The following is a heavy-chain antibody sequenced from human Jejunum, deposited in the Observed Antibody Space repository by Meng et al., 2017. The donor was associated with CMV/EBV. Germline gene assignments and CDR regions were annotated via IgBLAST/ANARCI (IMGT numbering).Heavy chain of an antibody. Sequence: TDYGVSWVRQAPGQGLEWMGWTSAYNGNTDYAQKFLDRVTMTTDTTTNTAYMELRSLRSDDTAVYYCARVGSTGWFRAYYFDSWGQGTLVTVSS. CDR1: TDYG. D-gene: IGHD6-19*01. CDR2: TSAYNGNT. V-gene: IGHV1-18*01. CDR3: ARVGSTGWFRAYYFDS. J-gene: IGHJ4*02.